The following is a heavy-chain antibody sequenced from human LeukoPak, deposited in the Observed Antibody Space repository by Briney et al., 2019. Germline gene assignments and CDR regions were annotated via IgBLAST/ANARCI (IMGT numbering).Heavy chain of an antibody. CDR3: AKGSSSSRPYYFDF. V-gene: IGHV3-23*01. CDR2: ITDSGGST. CDR1: GFSFSSYA. J-gene: IGHJ4*02. D-gene: IGHD6-6*01. Sequence: GGSLRLSCSASGFSFSSYAMSWVRQAPGKGLEWVSAITDSGGSTYHADSVKGRFTISRDNSKNTLFLQMNSLRVEDTAIYYCAKGSSSSRPYYFDFWGQGTLVTVSS.